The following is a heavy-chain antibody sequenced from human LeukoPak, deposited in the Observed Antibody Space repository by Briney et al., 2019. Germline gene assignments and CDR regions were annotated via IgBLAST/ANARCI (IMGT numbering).Heavy chain of an antibody. J-gene: IGHJ4*02. D-gene: IGHD1-26*01. CDR3: ARGRGVGATALDY. V-gene: IGHV3-21*01. CDR2: ISSSSSYI. Sequence: PGGSLRLSCAASGFTFSSYSMKWVRQATGKGVEWGSSISSSSSYIKYADSVKGRFTISRDNAKNSLYLQMNSLRAEDTAVYYCARGRGVGATALDYWGQGTLVTVSS. CDR1: GFTFSSYS.